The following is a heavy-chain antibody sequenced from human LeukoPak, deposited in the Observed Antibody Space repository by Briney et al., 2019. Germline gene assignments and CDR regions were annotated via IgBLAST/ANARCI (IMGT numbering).Heavy chain of an antibody. Sequence: ETLSLTCSVSGGSISTNDYYWDWIRQPPGMGLEYIGSIYYSGSTYYNPSLKSRVTISVDTSKNQFSLRLSSVTAADTAVYYCARHRGSSSLFDYWGQGTLVTVSS. D-gene: IGHD6-6*01. J-gene: IGHJ4*02. V-gene: IGHV4-39*01. CDR2: IYYSGST. CDR3: ARHRGSSSLFDY. CDR1: GGSISTNDYY.